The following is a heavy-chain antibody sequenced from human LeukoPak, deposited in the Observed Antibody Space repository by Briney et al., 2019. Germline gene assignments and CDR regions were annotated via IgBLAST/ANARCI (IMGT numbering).Heavy chain of an antibody. CDR1: GFTFSNAW. CDR2: IKSKTDGGTT. CDR3: TTIGTY. V-gene: IGHV3-15*01. Sequence: GGSIRLSCAASGFTFSNAWMSWVRQAPGKVLERVASIKSKTDGGTTDYAAPVKGRFTISRDDSKNTLYLQMNSLKTEDAAVYYCTTIGTYWGQGTVVTVSS. J-gene: IGHJ4*02.